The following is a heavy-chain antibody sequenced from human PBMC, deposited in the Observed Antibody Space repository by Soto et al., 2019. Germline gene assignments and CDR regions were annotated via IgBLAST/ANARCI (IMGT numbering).Heavy chain of an antibody. CDR1: GGSISSYD. Sequence: SETLSVTCTVSGGSISSYDWSWIRQHPGKGLEWIGYIYYSGSTNYNPSLKSRVTISVDTSKNQFSLKLSSVTAADTAVYYCARVFLAAAADPYFDYWGQGTLVTVSS. D-gene: IGHD6-13*01. CDR3: ARVFLAAAADPYFDY. J-gene: IGHJ4*02. V-gene: IGHV4-59*01. CDR2: IYYSGST.